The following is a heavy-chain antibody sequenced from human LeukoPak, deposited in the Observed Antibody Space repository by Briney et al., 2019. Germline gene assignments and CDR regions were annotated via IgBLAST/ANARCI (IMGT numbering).Heavy chain of an antibody. Sequence: SETLSLTCAVYGGSFSGYYWSWIRQPPGKGLEWIGEINHSGSTNYNPSLKSRVTISVDTSKNQFSLKLSSVTAADTAVYYCARDYDYVWGSYPPWGQGTLVTVSS. CDR2: INHSGST. CDR1: GGSFSGYY. J-gene: IGHJ5*02. CDR3: ARDYDYVWGSYPP. V-gene: IGHV4-34*01. D-gene: IGHD3-16*01.